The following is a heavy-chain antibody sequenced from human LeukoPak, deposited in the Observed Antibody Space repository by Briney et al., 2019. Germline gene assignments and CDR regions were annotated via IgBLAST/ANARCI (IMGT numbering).Heavy chain of an antibody. Sequence: GGSLRLSCAASGFTFSSYWMHWVRQAPGKGLVWVSRINTDGSSTSYADSVKGRFTISRDNATNTLYLQMNSLRGEDTAVYYCAKDIRGSDSSGSDYWGQGALVTVSS. D-gene: IGHD3-22*01. CDR2: INTDGSST. V-gene: IGHV3-74*01. CDR1: GFTFSSYW. CDR3: AKDIRGSDSSGSDY. J-gene: IGHJ4*02.